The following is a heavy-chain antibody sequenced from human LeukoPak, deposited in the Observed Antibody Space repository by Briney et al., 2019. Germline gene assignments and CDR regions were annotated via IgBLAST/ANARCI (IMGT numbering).Heavy chain of an antibody. Sequence: ASVKVSCKASGYTFTSYDINWVRQATGQGLEWMGWMNPNSGNTGYAQKFQGRVTMTRNTSISTAYMELSSLRSEDTAVYCCARAPPNYDFWSGYPYYYYYYMDVWGKGTTVTVSS. CDR2: MNPNSGNT. CDR1: GYTFTSYD. V-gene: IGHV1-8*01. J-gene: IGHJ6*03. CDR3: ARAPPNYDFWSGYPYYYYYYMDV. D-gene: IGHD3-3*01.